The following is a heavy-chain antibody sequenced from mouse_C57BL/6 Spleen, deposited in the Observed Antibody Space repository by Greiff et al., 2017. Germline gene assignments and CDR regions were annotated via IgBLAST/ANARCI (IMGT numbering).Heavy chain of an antibody. D-gene: IGHD1-2*01. CDR2: ISDGGSYT. J-gene: IGHJ2*01. CDR3: ARDFTTAYFDY. CDR1: GFTFSSYA. Sequence: EVQGVESGGGLVKPGGSLKLSCAASGFTFSSYAMSWVRQTPEKRLEWVATISDGGSYTYYPDNLKGRFTISRDNAKNNLYLQMSHLKSEDTAMYYCARDFTTAYFDYWGQGTTLTVAS. V-gene: IGHV5-4*01.